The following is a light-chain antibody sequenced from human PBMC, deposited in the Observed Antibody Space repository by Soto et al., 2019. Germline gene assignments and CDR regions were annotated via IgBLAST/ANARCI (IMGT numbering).Light chain of an antibody. CDR3: CSYAGSSDVV. Sequence: QSVLTQPASVSGSPGQSITISCTGTSSDVGSYKFVSWYQQHPGKAPKLMIYEGSKRPSGVSNRFSGSKSGNTASLTISGLQAEDEADYYCCSYAGSSDVVFGGGTKLTVL. J-gene: IGLJ2*01. CDR2: EGS. V-gene: IGLV2-23*01. CDR1: SSDVGSYKF.